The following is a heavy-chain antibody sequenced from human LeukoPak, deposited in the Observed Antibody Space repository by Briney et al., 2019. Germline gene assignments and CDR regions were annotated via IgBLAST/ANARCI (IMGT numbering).Heavy chain of an antibody. CDR1: GVSISSYY. V-gene: IGHV4-4*07. CDR3: ARDLVGGSGDI. CDR2: IYTSGST. J-gene: IGHJ3*02. D-gene: IGHD3-10*01. Sequence: SETLSLTCTGSGVSISSYYWSWIRQPAGKGLEWIGRIYTSGSTNYNPPLKSRVTMSVDTSKNQFSLKLSAVTAADTAVYYCARDLVGGSGDIWGQGTMVTVSS.